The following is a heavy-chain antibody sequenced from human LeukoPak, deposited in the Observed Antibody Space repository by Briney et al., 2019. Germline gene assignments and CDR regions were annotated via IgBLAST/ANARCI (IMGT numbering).Heavy chain of an antibody. CDR2: ISWNSGSI. V-gene: IGHV3-9*01. CDR1: GFTFDDYA. D-gene: IGHD2-2*01. CDR3: AKDTRRVVPAAISWFDP. J-gene: IGHJ5*02. Sequence: GGSLRLSCAASGFTFDDYAMHWVRQAPGKGLEWVSGISWNSGSIGYADSVKGRFTISRDNAKNSLYLQMNSVRAEDTALYYCAKDTRRVVPAAISWFDPWGQGTLVTVSS.